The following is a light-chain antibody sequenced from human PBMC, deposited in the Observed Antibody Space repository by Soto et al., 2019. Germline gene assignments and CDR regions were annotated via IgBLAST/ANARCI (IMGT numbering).Light chain of an antibody. V-gene: IGLV2-11*01. J-gene: IGLJ3*02. CDR2: EVT. Sequence: QSALTQPRSVSGSPGQSVTISCTGTNSDVGGYTYVSWYKQFPGKVPELIIYEVTKRPSGVPDRFSGSKSGNTASLTISGLQADDEADYYCCSYAGTYMVFGGGTKVTVL. CDR1: NSDVGGYTY. CDR3: CSYAGTYMV.